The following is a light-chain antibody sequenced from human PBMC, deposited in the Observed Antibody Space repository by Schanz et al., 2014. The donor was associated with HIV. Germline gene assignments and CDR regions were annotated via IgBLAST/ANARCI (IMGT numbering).Light chain of an antibody. CDR1: QSISTW. J-gene: IGKJ1*01. CDR2: KAT. Sequence: DIQMTQSPSTLSASVGDRLTITCRASQSISTWLAWYQQKPGKAPKVLIYKATTLESGVPSRFSGSGSGTEFTLTISDLQPDDSASYYCQQYDNYSPTFGQGTKVVI. V-gene: IGKV1-5*03. CDR3: QQYDNYSPT.